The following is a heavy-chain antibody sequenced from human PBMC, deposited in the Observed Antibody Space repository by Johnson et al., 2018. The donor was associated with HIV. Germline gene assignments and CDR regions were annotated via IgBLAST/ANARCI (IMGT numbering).Heavy chain of an antibody. J-gene: IGHJ3*01. CDR1: GFTFDEYA. Sequence: VQLMESGGGLVQPGRSLRLSCAASGFTFDEYAMHWVRQPPGKGLEWVSGIGTAGDTYYPGSVKGRFTISRDNAKNFLYLQMNSLRAEDTALYYCARDFRVWGQGTMVTVSS. CDR2: IGTAGDT. CDR3: ARDFRV. V-gene: IGHV3-9*01.